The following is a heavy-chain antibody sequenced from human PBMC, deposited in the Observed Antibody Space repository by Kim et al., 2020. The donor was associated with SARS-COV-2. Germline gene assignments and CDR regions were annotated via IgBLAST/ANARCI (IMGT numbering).Heavy chain of an antibody. CDR3: ARAEYSSSSGAFDI. V-gene: IGHV4-39*07. Sequence: NPSLKSRVTISVDTSKNQFSLKLSSVTAADTAVYYCARAEYSSSSGAFDIWGQGTMVTVSS. J-gene: IGHJ3*02. D-gene: IGHD6-6*01.